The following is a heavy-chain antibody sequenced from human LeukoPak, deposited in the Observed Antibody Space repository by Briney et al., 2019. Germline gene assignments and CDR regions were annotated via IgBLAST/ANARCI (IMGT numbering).Heavy chain of an antibody. CDR3: ARDMTTDAFDI. D-gene: IGHD4-11*01. V-gene: IGHV3-21*01. Sequence: GGSLRLSCAASGFTVSSNYMSWLRQAPGKGLEWVSSISSSSSYIYYADSVKGRFTISRDNAKNSLYLQMNSLRAEDTAVYYCARDMTTDAFDIWGQGTMVTVSS. CDR1: GFTVSSNY. J-gene: IGHJ3*02. CDR2: ISSSSSYI.